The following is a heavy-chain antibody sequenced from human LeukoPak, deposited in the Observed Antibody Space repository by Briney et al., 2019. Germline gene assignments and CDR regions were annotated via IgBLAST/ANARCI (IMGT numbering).Heavy chain of an antibody. J-gene: IGHJ6*03. CDR1: GFTFRSYW. D-gene: IGHD6-13*01. CDR2: IKQDGSEK. CDR3: AKSFKLKQLLSNYYYYMDV. V-gene: IGHV3-7*01. Sequence: GGSLRLSCAASGFTFRSYWMSWVRQAPGKGLEWVANIKQDGSEKYYVDSVKGRFTISRDNAKNSLYLQMNSLRAEDTAVYYCAKSFKLKQLLSNYYYYMDVWGKGTTVTVSS.